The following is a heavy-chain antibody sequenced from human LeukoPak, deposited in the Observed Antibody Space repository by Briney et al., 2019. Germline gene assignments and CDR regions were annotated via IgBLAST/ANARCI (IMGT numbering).Heavy chain of an antibody. CDR1: GFNLASYM. D-gene: IGHD1-1*01. CDR3: TRVAQSGPTGWFDP. CDR2: ISSTGSYI. Sequence: SGGSLRLSCAASGFNLASYMLNWVRQAPGKGLEWVSSISSTGSYIYYADSVKGRFTISRDNPGNVFYLQMDSLRAEDTAVYYCTRVAQSGPTGWFDPWGQGTLVTVSS. J-gene: IGHJ5*02. V-gene: IGHV3-21*01.